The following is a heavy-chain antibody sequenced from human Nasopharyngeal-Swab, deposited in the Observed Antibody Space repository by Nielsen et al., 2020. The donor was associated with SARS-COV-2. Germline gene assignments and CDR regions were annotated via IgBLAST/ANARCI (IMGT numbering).Heavy chain of an antibody. CDR1: GYSFTSYW. J-gene: IGHJ4*02. Sequence: KVSCKGFGYSFTSYWIGWVRQMPGKGLEWMGIIYPGDSDTRYSPSFQGQVTISADKSISTAYLQWSSLKASDTAMYYCARQEEMATIWDYWGQGTLVTVSS. CDR2: IYPGDSDT. D-gene: IGHD5-24*01. CDR3: ARQEEMATIWDY. V-gene: IGHV5-51*01.